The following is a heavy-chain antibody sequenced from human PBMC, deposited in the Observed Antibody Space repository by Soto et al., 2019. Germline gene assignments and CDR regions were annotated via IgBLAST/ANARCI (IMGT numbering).Heavy chain of an antibody. CDR3: VRGSTFQAGVCGY. CDR2: ISSSSSYI. D-gene: IGHD2-15*01. CDR1: GFTFSSYS. Sequence: GGSLRLSCAASGFTFSSYSMNWVRQAPGKGLEWVSSISSSSSYIYYADSVKGRFTISGDNAKNSLYLQMNSLRAEDTAVYYCVRGSTFQAGVCGYWGLGTLVTVSS. J-gene: IGHJ4*02. V-gene: IGHV3-21*01.